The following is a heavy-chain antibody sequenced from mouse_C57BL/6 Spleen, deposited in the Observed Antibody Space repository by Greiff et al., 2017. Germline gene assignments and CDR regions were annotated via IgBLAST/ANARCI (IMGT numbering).Heavy chain of an antibody. Sequence: QVQLQQSGPELVKPGASVKISCKASGYAFSSSWMNWVKQRPGKGLEWIGRIYPGDGDTNYNGKFKGKATLTADKSSSTAYMQLSSLTSEDSAVYFCARRAYGYDGAMDYWSQGTSVTVSS. CDR2: IYPGDGDT. V-gene: IGHV1-82*01. CDR3: ARRAYGYDGAMDY. CDR1: GYAFSSSW. J-gene: IGHJ4*01. D-gene: IGHD2-2*01.